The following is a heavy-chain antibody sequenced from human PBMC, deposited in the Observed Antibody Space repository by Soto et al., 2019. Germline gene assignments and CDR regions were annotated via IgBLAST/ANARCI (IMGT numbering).Heavy chain of an antibody. V-gene: IGHV3-7*04. CDR2: IKQDGSEK. CDR1: GFTFRTYW. Sequence: EVQLVGSGGGLVQPGGSLILSCVASGFTFRTYWMTWVRQAPGKGLEWVANIKQDGSEKYYVDSVRGRFAISRDNAKDSLYLQMNSLRVEDTAVYYCARDGLYCTYANCRGDAYDVWDQGTMVTVSS. D-gene: IGHD2-8*01. J-gene: IGHJ3*01. CDR3: ARDGLYCTYANCRGDAYDV.